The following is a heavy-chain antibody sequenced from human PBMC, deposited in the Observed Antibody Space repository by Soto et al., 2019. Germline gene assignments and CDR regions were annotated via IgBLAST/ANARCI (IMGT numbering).Heavy chain of an antibody. CDR1: GVSFNNNG. J-gene: IGHJ6*02. D-gene: IGHD3-10*01. CDR3: ARVLYYGSGSYSPYGMDV. Sequence: HVKLVQSGAEVKKPGSSVKVSCKTSGVSFNNNGIGWVRQAPGHGLEWMGGVSPPFRTSNYARKFQGRISITADASTGTVNMELSSLTSEDTAQYYCARVLYYGSGSYSPYGMDVGGQGTTVTVSS. V-gene: IGHV1-69*01. CDR2: VSPPFRTS.